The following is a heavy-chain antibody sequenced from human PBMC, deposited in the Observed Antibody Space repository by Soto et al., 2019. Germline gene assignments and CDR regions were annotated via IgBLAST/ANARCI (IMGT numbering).Heavy chain of an antibody. CDR3: VRGGATIFDY. V-gene: IGHV3-48*02. CDR1: GFTFTSYS. J-gene: IGHJ4*02. D-gene: IGHD1-26*01. Sequence: GGSLRLSCAASGFTFTSYSMNWVRQAPGKGLEWVSYISSSSSTIYYADSMKGRFTISRDHAKNSLYLQVNSLRDEDTAVYYCVRGGATIFDYWGRGTPVTVSS. CDR2: ISSSSSTI.